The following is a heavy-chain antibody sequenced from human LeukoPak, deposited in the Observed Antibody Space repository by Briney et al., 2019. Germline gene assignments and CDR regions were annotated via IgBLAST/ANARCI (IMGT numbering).Heavy chain of an antibody. CDR3: AKVEAWKDDDDYGDYDPDY. V-gene: IGHV3-74*01. CDR2: INSDGSST. J-gene: IGHJ4*02. D-gene: IGHD4-17*01. Sequence: GGSLRLSCAASGFTFSSYAMSWVRQAPGKGLVWVSRINSDGSSTSYADSVKGRFTISRDNAKNTLYLQMNSLRAEDTAVYYCAKVEAWKDDDDYGDYDPDYWGQGTLVTVSS. CDR1: GFTFSSYA.